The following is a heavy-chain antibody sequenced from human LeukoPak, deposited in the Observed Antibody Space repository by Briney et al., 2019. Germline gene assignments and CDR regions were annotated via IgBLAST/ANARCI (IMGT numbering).Heavy chain of an antibody. Sequence: SETLSLTCTVSGGSISSYYWSWIRQPPGKGLEWIGYIYYSGSTNYNPSLKSRVTISVDTSKNQFSLKLSSVTAADTAVYYCARGELGGIDYWGQGTLVTISS. CDR2: IYYSGST. D-gene: IGHD1-26*01. V-gene: IGHV4-59*01. CDR3: ARGELGGIDY. J-gene: IGHJ4*02. CDR1: GGSISSYY.